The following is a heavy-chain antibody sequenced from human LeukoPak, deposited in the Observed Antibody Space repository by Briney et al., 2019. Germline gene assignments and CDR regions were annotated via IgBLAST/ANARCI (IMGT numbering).Heavy chain of an antibody. D-gene: IGHD2-21*01. CDR2: INPNSGGT. CDR3: ARVGYCGGDCSNYYYYMDV. Sequence: ASVKVSCKAPGYTFTGYYMHWVRQAPGQGLEWMGWINPNSGGTNYAQKFQGRVTMTRDTSISTAYMELSRLRSDDTAVYYCARVGYCGGDCSNYYYYMDVWGKGTTVTVSS. CDR1: GYTFTGYY. J-gene: IGHJ6*03. V-gene: IGHV1-2*02.